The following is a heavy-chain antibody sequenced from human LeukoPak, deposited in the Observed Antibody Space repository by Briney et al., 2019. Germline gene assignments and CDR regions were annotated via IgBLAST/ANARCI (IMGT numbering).Heavy chain of an antibody. CDR1: VRTFSSYA. CDR3: AKVTLYGGNY. D-gene: IGHD4-23*01. J-gene: IGHJ4*02. V-gene: IGHV1-69*13. CDR2: IIPIFGTA. Sequence: GASVKGSCKASVRTFSSYAISWVRQAPGQGLEWMGGIIPIFGTANYAQKFQGRVTITADESTSTAYMELSSLRSEDTAVYYCAKVTLYGGNYWGQGTLVTVSS.